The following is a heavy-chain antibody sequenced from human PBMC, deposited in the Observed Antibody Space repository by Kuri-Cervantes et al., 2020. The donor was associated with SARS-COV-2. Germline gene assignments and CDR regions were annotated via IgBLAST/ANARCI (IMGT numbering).Heavy chain of an antibody. CDR1: GYTFTGYH. CDR2: INPNSGGT. J-gene: IGHJ6*03. CDR3: ASGVLKPTQSYSMDV. V-gene: IGHV1-2*02. D-gene: IGHD1-1*01. Sequence: ASVKVSCKASGYTFTGYHMHWVRQAPGQGLEWMGWINPNSGGTNYAQKFQGRVTMTRDTSISTAYMELSRLRSDDTAVYYCASGVLKPTQSYSMDVWGKGTTVTVSS.